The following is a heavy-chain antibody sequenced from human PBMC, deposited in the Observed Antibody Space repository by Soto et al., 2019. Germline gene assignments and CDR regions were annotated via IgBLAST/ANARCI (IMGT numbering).Heavy chain of an antibody. V-gene: IGHV1-69*13. CDR2: IIPIFGTA. J-gene: IGHJ5*02. D-gene: IGHD3-3*01. CDR1: GGTFSSYA. CDR3: ARESPSSITIFGVVRWFDP. Sequence: GASVKVSCKASGGTFSSYAISWVRQAPGQGLEWMGGIIPIFGTANYAQKFQGRVTITADESTSTAYMELSSLRSEDTAVYCCARESPSSITIFGVVRWFDPWGQGTLVTVSS.